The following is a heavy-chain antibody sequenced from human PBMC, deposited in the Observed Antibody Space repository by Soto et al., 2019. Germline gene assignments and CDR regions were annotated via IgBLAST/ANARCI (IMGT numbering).Heavy chain of an antibody. Sequence: EVQLLESGGGLVQPGGSLKISCAASGLTFGSYAMTWVRQAPGKGLEWVSALTGSGASTYYADSVSGRFIISRDNSKNTLYLQMYNLRADDTAVYYCAQDFGGRRPFHYWGQGTLVTVSS. CDR2: LTGSGAST. J-gene: IGHJ4*02. D-gene: IGHD1-26*01. CDR1: GLTFGSYA. CDR3: AQDFGGRRPFHY. V-gene: IGHV3-23*01.